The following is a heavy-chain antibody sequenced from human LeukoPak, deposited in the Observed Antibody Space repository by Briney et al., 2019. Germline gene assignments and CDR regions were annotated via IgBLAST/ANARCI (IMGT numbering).Heavy chain of an antibody. Sequence: GGSLRLSCAASGFTFISYWMSWVRQAPGKGLEWVANIKQDGSEKYYVDSVKGRFTISRDNAKNSLYLQMNSLRAEDTAVYYCAREGVSAAAYTYAFDIWGQGTMVTVSS. D-gene: IGHD6-13*01. CDR2: IKQDGSEK. CDR1: GFTFISYW. CDR3: AREGVSAAAYTYAFDI. J-gene: IGHJ3*02. V-gene: IGHV3-7*01.